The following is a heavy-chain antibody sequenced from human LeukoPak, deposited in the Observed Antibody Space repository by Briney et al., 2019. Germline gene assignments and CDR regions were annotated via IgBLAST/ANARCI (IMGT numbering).Heavy chain of an antibody. Sequence: GGSLRLSCAASGFTFTGYAMLWVRQAPGKGLEWVAVISSDGSNKYYADSVRGRFTISRVNSKNTVYLQMNSLRAEDTAVYYCAKDVRDIVVLIDTYMYWGQGTLVTVSS. CDR3: AKDVRDIVVLIDTYMY. CDR2: ISSDGSNK. CDR1: GFTFTGYA. V-gene: IGHV3-30*04. D-gene: IGHD2-21*01. J-gene: IGHJ4*02.